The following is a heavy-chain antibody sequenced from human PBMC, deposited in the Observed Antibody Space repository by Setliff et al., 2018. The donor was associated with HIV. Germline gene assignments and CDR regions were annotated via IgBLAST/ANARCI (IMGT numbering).Heavy chain of an antibody. CDR2: IYTSGST. J-gene: IGHJ4*02. D-gene: IGHD3-16*02. CDR3: ARGRFVGFDY. V-gene: IGHV4-61*02. CDR1: DGSISTGSYY. Sequence: TLSLTCTVADGSISTGSYYWSWVRQPAGRGLEWIGRIYTSGSTNYNPSLKSRVTMSVDTSKNQFSLNLTSVTAAGTAVYYCARGRFVGFDYWGQGTLVTVSS.